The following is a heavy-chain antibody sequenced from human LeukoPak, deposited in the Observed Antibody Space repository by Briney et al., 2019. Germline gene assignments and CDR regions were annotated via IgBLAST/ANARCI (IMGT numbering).Heavy chain of an antibody. CDR2: ISYDGSNK. V-gene: IGHV3-30*04. CDR3: ARDRLRPNWFDP. Sequence: GGSLRLSCAASGFTFSSYAVHWVRQAPGKGLEWVAVISYDGSNKYYADSVKGRFTISRDNSKNTLYLQMNSLRAEDTAVYYCARDRLRPNWFDPWGQGTLVTVSS. J-gene: IGHJ5*02. CDR1: GFTFSSYA.